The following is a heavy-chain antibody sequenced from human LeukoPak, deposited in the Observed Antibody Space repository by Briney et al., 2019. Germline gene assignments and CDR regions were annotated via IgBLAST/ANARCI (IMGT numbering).Heavy chain of an antibody. CDR2: IFYSGST. CDR1: RGSISSSSYY. D-gene: IGHD5-18*01. Sequence: SETLSLTCTVSRGSISSSSYYWGWIRQPPGEGLEWIGSIFYSGSTYYNPSLKSRVTISVDTSKNQFSLKLSSVTAADTAVYYCARLPRIGYSYGYVGGYFDYWGQGTLVTVSS. CDR3: ARLPRIGYSYGYVGGYFDY. V-gene: IGHV4-39*01. J-gene: IGHJ4*02.